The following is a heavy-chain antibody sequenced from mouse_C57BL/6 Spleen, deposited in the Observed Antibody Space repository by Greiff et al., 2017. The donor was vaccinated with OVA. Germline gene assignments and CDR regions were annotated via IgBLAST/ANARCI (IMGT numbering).Heavy chain of an antibody. Sequence: EVKLVESGPGLVKPSQSLSLTCSVTGYSITSGYYWNWIRQFPGNKLEWMGYISYDGSNNYNPSLKNRISITRDTSKNQFFLKLNSVTTEDTATDYGARYYYGSSSSYAMDYWGQGTSVTVSS. V-gene: IGHV3-6*01. CDR1: GYSITSGYY. CDR3: ARYYYGSSSSYAMDY. J-gene: IGHJ4*01. D-gene: IGHD1-1*01. CDR2: ISYDGSN.